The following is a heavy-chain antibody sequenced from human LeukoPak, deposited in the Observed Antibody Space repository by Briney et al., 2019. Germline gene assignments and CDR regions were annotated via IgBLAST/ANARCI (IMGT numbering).Heavy chain of an antibody. CDR3: ARLRGEYTAFDY. CDR2: ISWNGGST. CDR1: GFTFDDYS. J-gene: IGHJ4*02. V-gene: IGHV3-43D*03. D-gene: IGHD3-10*01. Sequence: QPGGSLRLSCAASGFTFDDYSMHWVRQAPGKGLEWVSLISWNGGSTYYADSVKGRFTISRDNAKNSLFLQMNSLRAEDTAVYYCARLRGEYTAFDYWGQGTRVTVSS.